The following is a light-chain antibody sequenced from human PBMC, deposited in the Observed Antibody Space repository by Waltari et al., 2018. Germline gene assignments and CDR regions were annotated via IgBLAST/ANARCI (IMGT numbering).Light chain of an antibody. CDR1: QSLVNSDGNTY. CDR2: KIS. J-gene: IGKJ2*01. Sequence: EIVMTQTPLSSAVTLGQPASISCRSSQSLVNSDGNTYLTWLQQRPGQPPRLLIYKISPRSSGVPDRFSGSGAGTDFTLTINRVEAEDVGVYYCMQATDFPTFGQGTKLEI. CDR3: MQATDFPT. V-gene: IGKV2-24*01.